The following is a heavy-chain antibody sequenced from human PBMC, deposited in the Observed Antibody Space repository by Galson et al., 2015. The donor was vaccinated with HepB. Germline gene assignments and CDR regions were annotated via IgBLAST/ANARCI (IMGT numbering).Heavy chain of an antibody. CDR1: GFTFNYHA. J-gene: IGHJ4*02. V-gene: IGHV3-23*01. CDR3: AKDYLPYYDRWGSYSDLYYFDY. D-gene: IGHD3-22*01. Sequence: LRLSCAASGFTFNYHAMNWVRQAPGKGLEWVASISGSGGSTYYADSVKGRFPVSRDNSLDTVDLQVDSLRVDDTAVYYCAKDYLPYYDRWGSYSDLYYFDYWGQGTLVTVSS. CDR2: ISGSGGST.